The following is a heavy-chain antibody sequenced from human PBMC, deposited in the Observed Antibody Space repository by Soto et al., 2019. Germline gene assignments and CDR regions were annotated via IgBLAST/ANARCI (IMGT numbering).Heavy chain of an antibody. D-gene: IGHD3-3*01. CDR1: GGSISTSNW. Sequence: SENLSLTFAFSGGSISTSNWWSWARQPPGKGLEWIGEIYHSGSTNYNPSLKSRVTISVDKSKNQFSLKLSSVTAADTAVYYCASGFWSGYYLDYWGQGTLVTVS. J-gene: IGHJ4*02. V-gene: IGHV4-4*02. CDR3: ASGFWSGYYLDY. CDR2: IYHSGST.